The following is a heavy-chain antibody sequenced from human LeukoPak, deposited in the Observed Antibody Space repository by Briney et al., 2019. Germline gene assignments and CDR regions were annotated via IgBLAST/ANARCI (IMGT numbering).Heavy chain of an antibody. CDR1: GYSISSGYY. V-gene: IGHV4-38-2*02. D-gene: IGHD6-13*01. CDR3: ARDTYSSSWYAYYYYMDV. Sequence: SETLSLTCTVSGYSISSGYYWGWIRQPPGKGLEWIGSIYHSGSTYYNPSLKSRVTISVDTSKNQFSLKLSSVTAADTAVYYCARDTYSSSWYAYYYYMDVWGKGTTVTVSS. J-gene: IGHJ6*03. CDR2: IYHSGST.